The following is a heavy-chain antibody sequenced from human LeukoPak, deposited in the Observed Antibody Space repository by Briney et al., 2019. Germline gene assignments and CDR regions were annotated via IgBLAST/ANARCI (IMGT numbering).Heavy chain of an antibody. CDR2: IYGNDDK. J-gene: IGHJ1*01. Sequence: SGHTLVKPTQTLTLTCTFSGFSLSTSGVGVGWNRQPPGKALEWLALIYGNDDKRYSPSLKSRLTITKDTSKNQVVLTMTNMDPVDTATYYCVHDIPGGEGFQHWGQGTLVTVSS. CDR1: GFSLSTSGVG. D-gene: IGHD3-16*01. V-gene: IGHV2-5*01. CDR3: VHDIPGGEGFQH.